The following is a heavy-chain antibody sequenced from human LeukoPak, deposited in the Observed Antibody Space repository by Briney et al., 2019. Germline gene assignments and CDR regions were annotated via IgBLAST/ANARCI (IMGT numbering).Heavy chain of an antibody. J-gene: IGHJ4*02. D-gene: IGHD3-10*02. V-gene: IGHV3-23*01. CDR1: GFTFSSYA. CDR2: ISGSGGST. CDR3: ARGPVRGVITPTYFDY. Sequence: PGGSLRLSCAASGFTFSSYAMSWVRQAPGKGLEWVSAISGSGGSTYYADSVKGRFTISRDNSKNTLYLQMNSLRAEDTAVYYCARGPVRGVITPTYFDYWGQGILVTVSS.